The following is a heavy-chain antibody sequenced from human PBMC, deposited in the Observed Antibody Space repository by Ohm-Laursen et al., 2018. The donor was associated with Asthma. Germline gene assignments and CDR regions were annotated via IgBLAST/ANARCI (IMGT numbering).Heavy chain of an antibody. CDR1: GGSISSGGYY. Sequence: TLSLTCTVSGGSISSGGYYWSWIRQHPGKGLEWIGYIYYSVSTYYSPSLKSRVAISGDTSKTQFSLKLSSVTAEDTAMYFCARLLRGQWRYVDYWGQGTQVTVTS. CDR3: ARLLRGQWRYVDY. J-gene: IGHJ4*02. CDR2: IYYSVST. D-gene: IGHD6-19*01. V-gene: IGHV4-31*03.